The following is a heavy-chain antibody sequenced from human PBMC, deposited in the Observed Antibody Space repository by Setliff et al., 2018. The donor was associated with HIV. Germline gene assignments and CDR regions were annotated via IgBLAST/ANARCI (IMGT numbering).Heavy chain of an antibody. CDR3: ARLPFITIFGVLNGDDGFDI. CDR1: GYTFTGYY. D-gene: IGHD3-3*01. CDR2: INPKSGGT. V-gene: IGHV1-2*06. Sequence: ASVKVSCKASGYTFTGYYMHWVRQAPGQGPEWLGRINPKSGGTRYAQKFQGRVSMTRDTAISAAYMELSRLRSDDSAVYYCARLPFITIFGVLNGDDGFDIWGQGTMVTVSS. J-gene: IGHJ3*02.